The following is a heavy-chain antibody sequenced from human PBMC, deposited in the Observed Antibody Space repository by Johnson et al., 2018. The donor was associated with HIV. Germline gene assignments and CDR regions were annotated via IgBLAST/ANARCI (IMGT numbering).Heavy chain of an antibody. CDR3: ARDGRDLVTRGSFDI. D-gene: IGHD5-18*01. CDR2: IWYHGNHK. Sequence: QMQLVESGGGVVQPGGSLRLSCAASGFSFSDYGMHWVRQAPGKGLEWVAVIWYHGNHKYYAASVKGRFTISRDNSKNFLYLQMNSLRPEDTAVYYCARDGRDLVTRGSFDIWGQGTMVTVSS. J-gene: IGHJ3*02. V-gene: IGHV3-33*01. CDR1: GFSFSDYG.